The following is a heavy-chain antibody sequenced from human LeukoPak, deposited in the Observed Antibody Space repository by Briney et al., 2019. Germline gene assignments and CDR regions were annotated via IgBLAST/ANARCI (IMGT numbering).Heavy chain of an antibody. J-gene: IGHJ4*02. D-gene: IGHD5-24*01. CDR2: IYYSGRT. Sequence: WETLSLTFTFCGGSLINYYWRWVRQPRGRGLEGVAYIYYSGRTNYNPSLKRRATISVDTSKNPISLKLSSVTAADTAVYYCARVYGDNHYYFDYWGQGTLVTVSS. V-gene: IGHV4-59*01. CDR3: ARVYGDNHYYFDY. CDR1: GGSLINYY.